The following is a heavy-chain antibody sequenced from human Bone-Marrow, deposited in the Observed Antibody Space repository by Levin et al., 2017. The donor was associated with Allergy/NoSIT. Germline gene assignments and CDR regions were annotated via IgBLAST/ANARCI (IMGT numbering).Heavy chain of an antibody. CDR1: GFTFSSYG. Sequence: PGGSLRLSCAASGFTFSSYGMHWVRQAPGKGLEWVAVIWYDGSNKYYADSVKGRFTISRDNSKNTLYLQMNSLRAEDTAVYYCARDHILVTTLGGDAFDSWGQGTMVTVSS. D-gene: IGHD3-16*01. CDR3: ARDHILVTTLGGDAFDS. J-gene: IGHJ3*02. V-gene: IGHV3-33*01. CDR2: IWYDGSNK.